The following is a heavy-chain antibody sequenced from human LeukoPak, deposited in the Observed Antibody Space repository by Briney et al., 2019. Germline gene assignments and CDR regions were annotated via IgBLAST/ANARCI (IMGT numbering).Heavy chain of an antibody. D-gene: IGHD4-17*01. CDR2: VSDSGGAT. CDR1: GFTFSSYA. CDR3: VRGDYGDYTLFDY. J-gene: IGHJ4*02. Sequence: GGSLRLSCAASGFTFSSYAMSWVRQAPGKGLEWVSGVSDSGGATYHADSVKGQFTISRDNSRNTLYLQMNSLRAEDTAVYYCVRGDYGDYTLFDYWGQGTLVTVSS. V-gene: IGHV3-23*01.